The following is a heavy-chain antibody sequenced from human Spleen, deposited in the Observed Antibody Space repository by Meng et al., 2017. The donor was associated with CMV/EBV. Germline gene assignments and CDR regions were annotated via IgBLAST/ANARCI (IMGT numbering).Heavy chain of an antibody. CDR1: GYTFTSYA. CDR3: ARDLTMRWKLLGY. Sequence: ASVKVSCKASGYTFTSYAVNWVRQAPGQGLEWMGWISAYNGDTKSAQKLQDRVTMTTDTYTSTAYMELRSLRSDDTAVYYCARDLTMRWKLLGYWGQGNLVTVSS. V-gene: IGHV1-18*01. J-gene: IGHJ4*02. CDR2: ISAYNGDT. D-gene: IGHD1-26*01.